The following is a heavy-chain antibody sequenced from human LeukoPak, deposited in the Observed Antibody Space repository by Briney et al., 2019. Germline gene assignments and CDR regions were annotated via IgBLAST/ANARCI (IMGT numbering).Heavy chain of an antibody. CDR3: ARGRISSGYYYVLPYAFDI. J-gene: IGHJ3*02. V-gene: IGHV4-61*01. Sequence: SETLSLTCTVSGGSVSSGSYYWSWIRQPPGKGLEWIGYIYYSGSTNYNPSLKSRVTISVDTSKNQFSLKLSSVTAADTAVYYCARGRISSGYYYVLPYAFDIWGQGTMVTVSS. CDR1: GGSVSSGSYY. CDR2: IYYSGST. D-gene: IGHD3-22*01.